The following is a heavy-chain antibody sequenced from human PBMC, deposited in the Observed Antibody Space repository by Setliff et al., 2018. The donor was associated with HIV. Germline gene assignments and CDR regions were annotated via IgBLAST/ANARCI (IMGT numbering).Heavy chain of an antibody. CDR3: ASARIPTGGTSTSFDY. Sequence: LRLSCVASGFGFSNFAMHWVRQAPGKGVERVSVISYDGSRTYYIDSVKGRFTISRDNSKNTLYLQLNSLRPEDTGVYYCASARIPTGGTSTSFDYCGQGTLVTAPQ. D-gene: IGHD1-1*01. V-gene: IGHV3-30*10. CDR2: ISYDGSRT. J-gene: IGHJ4*02. CDR1: GFGFSNFA.